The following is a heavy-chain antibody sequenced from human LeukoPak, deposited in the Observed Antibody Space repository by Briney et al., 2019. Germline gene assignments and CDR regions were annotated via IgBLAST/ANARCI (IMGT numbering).Heavy chain of an antibody. D-gene: IGHD5-12*01. Sequence: PGGSLRLSCAASGFTVSSNYMSWVRQAPGKGLEWVSYISSSSSTIYYADSVKGRFTISRDNAKNSLYLQMNSLRAEDTAVYYCAREPDTRYSGYAEFDYWGQGTLVTASS. CDR3: AREPDTRYSGYAEFDY. V-gene: IGHV3-48*01. CDR2: ISSSSSTI. J-gene: IGHJ4*02. CDR1: GFTVSSNY.